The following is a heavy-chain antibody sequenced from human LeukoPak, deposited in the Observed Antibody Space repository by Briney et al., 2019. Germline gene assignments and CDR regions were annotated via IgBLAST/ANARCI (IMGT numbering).Heavy chain of an antibody. CDR1: GFTFSSYS. CDR3: AIPPRGILVAMPRFDY. Sequence: GGSLRLSCAASGFTFSSYSMNWVRQAPGKGLEWVSSISSSSSYIYYADSVKGRFTISRDNAKNSLYLQMNSLRAEDTAVYYCAIPPRGILVAMPRFDYWGQGTLVTVSS. CDR2: ISSSSSYI. D-gene: IGHD2-15*01. J-gene: IGHJ4*02. V-gene: IGHV3-21*04.